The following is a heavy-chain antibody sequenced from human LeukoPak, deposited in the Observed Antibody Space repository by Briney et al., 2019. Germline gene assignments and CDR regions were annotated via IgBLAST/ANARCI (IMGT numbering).Heavy chain of an antibody. V-gene: IGHV4-4*07. Sequence: SETLSLTCTVLGGSISSYYWGWIREPAGKGLEWIGRINTSGSTKYNPSLKSRVTMSVDTSKNQFSLKLSSVPAADTAVYYCARGSGWYHYYYGMDVWGQGTTVTVSS. J-gene: IGHJ6*02. D-gene: IGHD6-19*01. CDR2: INTSGST. CDR1: GGSISSYY. CDR3: ARGSGWYHYYYGMDV.